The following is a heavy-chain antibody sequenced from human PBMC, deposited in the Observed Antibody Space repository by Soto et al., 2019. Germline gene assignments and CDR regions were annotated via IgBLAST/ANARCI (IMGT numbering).Heavy chain of an antibody. V-gene: IGHV4-30-2*01. CDR2: IYHSGST. CDR1: GGSISSGGYS. CDR3: AREDGSSGYSIDY. J-gene: IGHJ4*02. D-gene: IGHD3-22*01. Sequence: SETLSLTCAVSGGSISSGGYSWSWIRQTPGKGLEWIGYIYHSGSTYYNPSLKSRVTISVDRSKNQFSLKLSSVTAADTAVYYCAREDGSSGYSIDYWGQGTLVTVSS.